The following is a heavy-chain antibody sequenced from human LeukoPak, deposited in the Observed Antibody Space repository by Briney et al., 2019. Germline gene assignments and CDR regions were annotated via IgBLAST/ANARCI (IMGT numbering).Heavy chain of an antibody. Sequence: GGSLRLSCAASGFTFSSYAMSWVRQAPGKGLEWVSAISGSGGSTYYADSVKGRSIISRDNSKNTLYLQMNSLRAEDTAVYYCAKVTAVAGSDYWGQGTLVTVSS. V-gene: IGHV3-23*01. CDR3: AKVTAVAGSDY. CDR1: GFTFSSYA. CDR2: ISGSGGST. D-gene: IGHD6-19*01. J-gene: IGHJ4*02.